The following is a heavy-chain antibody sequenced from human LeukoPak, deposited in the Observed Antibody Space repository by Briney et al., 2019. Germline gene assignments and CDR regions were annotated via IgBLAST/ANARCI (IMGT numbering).Heavy chain of an antibody. CDR3: ARGILRYSSGWYSY. CDR1: GGSFSGYY. Sequence: PSETLSLTCAVYGGSFSGYYWSWIRQLPGKGLEWIGEINHSGSTNYNPSLKSRVTISVDTSKNQFSLKLSSVTAADTAVYYCARGILRYSSGWYSYWGQGTLVTVSS. D-gene: IGHD6-19*01. V-gene: IGHV4-34*01. J-gene: IGHJ4*02. CDR2: INHSGST.